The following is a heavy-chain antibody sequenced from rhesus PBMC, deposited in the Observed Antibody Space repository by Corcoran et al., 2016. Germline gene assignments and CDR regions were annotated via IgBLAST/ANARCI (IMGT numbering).Heavy chain of an antibody. D-gene: IGHD6-31*01. J-gene: IGHJ4*01. V-gene: IGHV1-156*01. CDR1: GYTLTELS. CDR3: ARGGYSSGWYYFDY. Sequence: EVQLVQSGAEVKKPGASVKVSCKVSGYTLTELSMHWVRQAPGKGLEWMGGVDPDNGEIIHAEKFQVRGTMTEDTSTDTAYMALSSLRSEDTAVYYCARGGYSSGWYYFDYWGQGVLVTVSS. CDR2: VDPDNGEI.